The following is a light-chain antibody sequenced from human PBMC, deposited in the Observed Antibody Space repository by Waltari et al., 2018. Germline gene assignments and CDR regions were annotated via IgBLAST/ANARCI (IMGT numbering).Light chain of an antibody. J-gene: IGKJ1*01. CDR3: QQYSSSPQT. Sequence: EVVLTQSPGTLSLSPGERAILSCRASQSISSNYLAWYQQKPGQAPRLLIYVASSRATGIPDRFSGGGSGTDFTLTISRLEPEDFAMYYCQQYSSSPQTFGQGTKVEIK. CDR1: QSISSNY. V-gene: IGKV3-20*01. CDR2: VAS.